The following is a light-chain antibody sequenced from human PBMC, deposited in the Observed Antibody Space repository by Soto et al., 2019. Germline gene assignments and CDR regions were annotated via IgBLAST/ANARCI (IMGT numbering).Light chain of an antibody. Sequence: QSALTQPASVSGSPGQSITISCTGTSSDVGSYNLVSWYQQHPGKAPKLMIYEGSKRPSGVSNRFSGSKSGNTASLTISGLQAEDEADYYCCSYAGSSTFPRVFGGGTKLTVL. CDR1: SSDVGSYNL. CDR3: CSYAGSSTFPRV. V-gene: IGLV2-23*03. CDR2: EGS. J-gene: IGLJ3*02.